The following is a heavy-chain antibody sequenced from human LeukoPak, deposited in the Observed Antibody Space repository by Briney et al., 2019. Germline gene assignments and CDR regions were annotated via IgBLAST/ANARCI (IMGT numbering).Heavy chain of an antibody. CDR3: AKAKARYNYNDGGAFDI. CDR2: IYYSGGT. J-gene: IGHJ3*02. CDR1: GVSISSYY. V-gene: IGHV4-59*01. Sequence: SETLSLTCTVSGVSISSYYWSWLRQPPGKGLEWIRYIYYSGGTNYNPPLKSRVTISVDTSKNQFSLKLSSVTAADTAVYYCAKAKARYNYNDGGAFDIWGQGTMVTVSS. D-gene: IGHD5-24*01.